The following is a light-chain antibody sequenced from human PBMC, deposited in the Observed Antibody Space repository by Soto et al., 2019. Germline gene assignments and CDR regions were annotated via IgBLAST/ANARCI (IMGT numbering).Light chain of an antibody. CDR2: DAS. Sequence: DIQMTQSPSSLSASVGDRVTIACQSSHEVSWNLHWFQQKLGEAPKLLIYDASNLERGVPSRFSGSGSRTEITLTISRQQPEDVATCCCQQYSSMLSFGGRTEVDLK. CDR3: QQYSSMLS. V-gene: IGKV1-33*01. CDR1: HEVSWN. J-gene: IGKJ4*01.